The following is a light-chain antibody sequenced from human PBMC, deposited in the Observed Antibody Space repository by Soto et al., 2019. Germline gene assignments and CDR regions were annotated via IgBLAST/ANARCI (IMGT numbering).Light chain of an antibody. Sequence: EIVLMQSQGTLSLSPGERATLSCRASQSVSNNYLAWYQQKPGQAPSLLIYGASNRATGIPDRFSGSGSGTDFTITISRLEPEEFAVYYCQQYGSSGTFGQGTKVEIK. J-gene: IGKJ1*01. CDR3: QQYGSSGT. CDR1: QSVSNNY. V-gene: IGKV3-20*01. CDR2: GAS.